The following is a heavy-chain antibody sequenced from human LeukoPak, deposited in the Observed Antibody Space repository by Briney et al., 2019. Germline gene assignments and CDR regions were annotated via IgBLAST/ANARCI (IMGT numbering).Heavy chain of an antibody. V-gene: IGHV4-31*03. J-gene: IGHJ4*02. CDR1: GGSISSGGYY. CDR3: ARATSFGSGWYYFDY. Sequence: PSQTLSLTCTVSGGSISSGGYYWSWIRQHPGKGLEWIGYIYYSGSTYYNPSRKSRVTISVDTSKNQFSLKLSSVTAADTAVYYCARATSFGSGWYYFDYWGQGTLVTVSS. D-gene: IGHD6-19*01. CDR2: IYYSGST.